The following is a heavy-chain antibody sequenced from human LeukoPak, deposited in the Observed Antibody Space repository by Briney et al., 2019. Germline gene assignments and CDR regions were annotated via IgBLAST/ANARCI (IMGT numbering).Heavy chain of an antibody. V-gene: IGHV4-34*01. D-gene: IGHD6-13*01. Sequence: PSETLSLTCAVYGGSFSGYHWSWIRQPPGKGLEWIGEINHSGSTNYNPSLKSRVTISVDTSKNQFSLKLSSVTAADTAVYYCARGKGVSAAYLVDVWGKGTTVTVSS. CDR1: GGSFSGYH. CDR2: INHSGST. CDR3: ARGKGVSAAYLVDV. J-gene: IGHJ6*04.